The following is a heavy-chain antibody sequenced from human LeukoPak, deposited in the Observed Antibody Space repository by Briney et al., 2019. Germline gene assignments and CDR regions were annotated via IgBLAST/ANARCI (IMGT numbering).Heavy chain of an antibody. CDR3: AKGGGAGVYSGSYYFDY. D-gene: IGHD1-26*01. J-gene: IGHJ4*02. CDR2: ISGSGGST. Sequence: QPGGSLRLSCAASGFTFSSYAMSWVRQAPGKGLEWVSAISGSGGSTYYADSVKGRFTISRDNSKNTLYLQMNSLRAEDTAVYYCAKGGGAGVYSGSYYFDYWGQGTLVTVSS. V-gene: IGHV3-23*01. CDR1: GFTFSSYA.